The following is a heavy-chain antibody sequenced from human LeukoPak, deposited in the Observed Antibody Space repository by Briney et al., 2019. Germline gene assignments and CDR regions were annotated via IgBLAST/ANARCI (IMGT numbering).Heavy chain of an antibody. J-gene: IGHJ4*02. CDR1: GYTFNSYA. D-gene: IGHD3-22*01. V-gene: IGHV1-3*01. Sequence: GASVKVSCKASGYTFNSYAMHWVRQAPGQTLEWLGWINPANGYTKYSQQIQGRVTITRDISASTAYMELSSLRSEDTAVYYCAREDWGSSGYYFDYWGQGTLVTVSS. CDR3: AREDWGSSGYYFDY. CDR2: INPANGYT.